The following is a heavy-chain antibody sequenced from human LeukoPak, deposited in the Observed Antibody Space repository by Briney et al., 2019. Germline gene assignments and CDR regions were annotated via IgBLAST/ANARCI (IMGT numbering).Heavy chain of an antibody. J-gene: IGHJ4*02. CDR2: MNPNSGRT. Sequence: EASVKVSCKASGYTLTSYDINWVRQATGQGLEWMGWMNPNSGRTGYAQNFQGRITITRNTSISTAYMELSGLRSEDTAVYYCTRETSSRYFDYWGQGTLVTVSS. V-gene: IGHV1-8*01. CDR1: GYTLTSYD. CDR3: TRETSSRYFDY.